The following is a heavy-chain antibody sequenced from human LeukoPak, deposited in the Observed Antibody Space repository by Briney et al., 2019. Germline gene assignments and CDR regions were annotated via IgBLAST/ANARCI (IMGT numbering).Heavy chain of an antibody. CDR1: GDSISSYY. CDR3: ARTTEDCSSTSCYQYWFDP. Sequence: SETLSLTCTVSGDSISSYYWSWIRQPPGKGLEWIAYIYYSGSTSYNPSLKSRVTISVDTSKKQISLKVRSVTAADTAVYYCARTTEDCSSTSCYQYWFDPWGQGTLVTVSS. V-gene: IGHV4-59*01. CDR2: IYYSGST. J-gene: IGHJ5*02. D-gene: IGHD2-2*01.